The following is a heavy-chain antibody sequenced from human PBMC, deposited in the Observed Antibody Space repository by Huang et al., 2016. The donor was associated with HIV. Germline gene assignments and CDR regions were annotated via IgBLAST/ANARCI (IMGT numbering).Heavy chain of an antibody. J-gene: IGHJ4*02. Sequence: QVQLVESGGGLVKPGGSLRLSCAASGFTFSDYYMSWIRQAPGKGLEEVSYISRTGNTIYYPDSVKGRFTISRDNAKNSLFLQMNSLRAEDTAIYYCARKGRDDFWSGYPDYWGQGTLVTVSS. CDR1: GFTFSDYY. D-gene: IGHD3-3*01. CDR2: ISRTGNTI. V-gene: IGHV3-11*04. CDR3: ARKGRDDFWSGYPDY.